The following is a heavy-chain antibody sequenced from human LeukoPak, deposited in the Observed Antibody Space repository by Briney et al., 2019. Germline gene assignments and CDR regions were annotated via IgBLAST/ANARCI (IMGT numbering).Heavy chain of an antibody. J-gene: IGHJ5*02. D-gene: IGHD3-10*01. Sequence: PSETLSLTCTVSGGSISSSSYYWGWIRQPPGKGLEWIGIIYYSGSTYYNPSLKSRVTISVDTSKNQFSLKLNSVTAADTAVYYCARNRYYYGSGNYGVPNWFDPWGQGTLVTVSS. CDR3: ARNRYYYGSGNYGVPNWFDP. V-gene: IGHV4-39*01. CDR2: IYYSGST. CDR1: GGSISSSSYY.